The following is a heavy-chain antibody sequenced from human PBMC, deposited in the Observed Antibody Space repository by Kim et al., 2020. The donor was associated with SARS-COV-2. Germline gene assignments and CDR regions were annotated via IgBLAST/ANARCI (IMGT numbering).Heavy chain of an antibody. Sequence: NYNPSRRSRVTISLDTSKNQFSLKLGTATAADTAVYYCVGGAGGLADYWGQGTLLTVSS. D-gene: IGHD3-16*01. CDR3: VGGAGGLADY. J-gene: IGHJ4*02. V-gene: IGHV4-59*09.